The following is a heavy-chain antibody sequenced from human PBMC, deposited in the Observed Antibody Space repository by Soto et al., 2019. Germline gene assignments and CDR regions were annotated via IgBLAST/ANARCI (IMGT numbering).Heavy chain of an antibody. V-gene: IGHV2-5*02. CDR2: IYWDDDK. D-gene: IGHD5-12*01. J-gene: IGHJ4*02. Sequence: HTTLKESGPTLVKPTQPLTLTCTFSGLSLSNSGASVAWIRQSAGKALQWLALIYWDDDKRSSPSLKSKLTTTTDTTKNQVVLTMTNMDPVDTATYGCAHVYGGCDNFDYWGQGTLVPVSS. CDR3: AHVYGGCDNFDY. CDR1: GLSLSNSGAS.